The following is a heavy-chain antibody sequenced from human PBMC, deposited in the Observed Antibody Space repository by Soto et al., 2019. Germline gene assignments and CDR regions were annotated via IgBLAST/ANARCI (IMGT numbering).Heavy chain of an antibody. Sequence: ASVKVSCKASGYTFTRYYIHWVRQAPGQGLEWMGIINPRGGSTSYAQKFQGRVTMTGDTSTSTVYMELSSLRSEDTAVYYCARDLPTSTRASDYWGQGTLVTVSS. V-gene: IGHV1-46*01. CDR1: GYTFTRYY. D-gene: IGHD3-10*01. CDR3: ARDLPTSTRASDY. CDR2: INPRGGST. J-gene: IGHJ4*02.